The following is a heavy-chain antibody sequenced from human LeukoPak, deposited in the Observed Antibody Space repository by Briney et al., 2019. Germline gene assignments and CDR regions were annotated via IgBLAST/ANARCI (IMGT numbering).Heavy chain of an antibody. J-gene: IGHJ4*02. CDR1: GGTFSSYA. CDR2: IIPIFGTA. D-gene: IGHD3-22*01. CDR3: ASNYYDSSGYNY. Sequence: SVKVSCKASGGTFSSYAISWVRQAPGQGLEWMGGIIPIFGTANYAQKFQGRVTITADESTSTAFMELSSLRSEDTAVYYCASNYYDSSGYNYWGQGTLVTVSS. V-gene: IGHV1-69*13.